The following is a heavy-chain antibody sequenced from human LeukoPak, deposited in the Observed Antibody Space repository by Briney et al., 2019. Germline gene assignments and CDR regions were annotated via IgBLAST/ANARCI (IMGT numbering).Heavy chain of an antibody. D-gene: IGHD6-19*01. CDR1: GGSISSYY. CDR2: IYTSGST. Sequence: PSETLSLTCTVSGGSISSYYWSWIRQPAGKGLEWIGRIYTSGSTNYNPSLTSRVTMSVDTSKNQFSLKLSSVTAADTAVYYCARDLGSEWLTGYWFDPWGQGTLVTVSS. CDR3: ARDLGSEWLTGYWFDP. J-gene: IGHJ5*02. V-gene: IGHV4-4*07.